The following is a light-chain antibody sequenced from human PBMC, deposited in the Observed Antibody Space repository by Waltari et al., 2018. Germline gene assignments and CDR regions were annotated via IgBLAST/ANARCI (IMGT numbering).Light chain of an antibody. CDR2: GAS. J-gene: IGKJ4*01. CDR3: QQYYVWPPIT. V-gene: IGKV3-15*01. Sequence: VLLTPSPASLSVSPGDTVILSCRASQSVRTNLVWYQQKAGQAPRTLIYGASTGASGVPSRFSGSGSETDFTLIISSLQSEDAAVYFCQQYYVWPPITFGGGTKLEI. CDR1: QSVRTN.